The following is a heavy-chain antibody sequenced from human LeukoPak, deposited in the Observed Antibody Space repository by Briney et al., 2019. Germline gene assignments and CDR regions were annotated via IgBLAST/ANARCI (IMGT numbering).Heavy chain of an antibody. V-gene: IGHV3-23*01. CDR1: GFTFSSYA. D-gene: IGHD2-2*01. Sequence: GGSTRLCCAASGFTFSSYAMSWVRQAPGKGLEWVSAISGSGGSTYYADSVKGRFTISRDNSKNTLYLQMNSLRAEDTAVYYCAKRIDIAVVPEAATHQAFDVWGQGTMVTVSS. CDR2: ISGSGGST. J-gene: IGHJ3*01. CDR3: AKRIDIAVVPEAATHQAFDV.